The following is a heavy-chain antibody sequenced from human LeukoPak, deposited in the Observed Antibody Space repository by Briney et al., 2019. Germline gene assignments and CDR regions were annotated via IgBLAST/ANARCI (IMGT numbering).Heavy chain of an antibody. CDR2: IYYSGST. CDR3: ARVKGPGEGFDY. D-gene: IGHD7-27*01. J-gene: IGHJ4*02. CDR1: GGSISSYY. V-gene: IGHV4-59*01. Sequence: SETLSLTCTVSGGSISSYYWSWIRQPPGKGLEWIGYIYYSGSTNYNPSLKSRVTISVDTSKNQFSLKLSSVTAAGTAVYYCARVKGPGEGFDYWGQGTLVTVSS.